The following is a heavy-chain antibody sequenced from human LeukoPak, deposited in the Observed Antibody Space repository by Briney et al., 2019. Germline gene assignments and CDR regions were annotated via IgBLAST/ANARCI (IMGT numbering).Heavy chain of an antibody. CDR2: VNRDGSET. J-gene: IGHJ6*02. V-gene: IGHV3-7*03. Sequence: GGSLRLSCAASGFTFSSYAMSWVRQAPGRGPEWVANVNRDGSETYYLDSVKGRFTISKDNAKNSLYLQMNSLRAEDTALYHCARNNGMDVWGQGTTVIVSS. CDR3: ARNNGMDV. CDR1: GFTFSSYA.